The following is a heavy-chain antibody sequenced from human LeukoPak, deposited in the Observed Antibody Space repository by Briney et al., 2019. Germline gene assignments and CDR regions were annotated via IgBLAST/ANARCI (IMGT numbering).Heavy chain of an antibody. V-gene: IGHV4-59*02. J-gene: IGHJ4*02. CDR3: ARWGDGNHHFDC. D-gene: IGHD1-14*01. CDR2: IHHSGST. CDR1: GDSVSGYY. Sequence: PSETLSLTCTVSGDSVSGYYWNWIRQPPGKGPEWIGYIHHSGSTNNNPSLRSRVTMSVDTSKNQFSLDLISVTSADTAVYYCARWGDGNHHFDCWGQGTLVTVSA.